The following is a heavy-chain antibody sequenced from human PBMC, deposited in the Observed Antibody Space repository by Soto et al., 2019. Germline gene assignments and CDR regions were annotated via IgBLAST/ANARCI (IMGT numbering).Heavy chain of an antibody. CDR3: ARLTTVTTGCFDY. D-gene: IGHD4-4*01. CDR1: GGSISSSSYY. CDR2: IYYSGST. V-gene: IGHV4-39*01. J-gene: IGHJ4*02. Sequence: SETLSLTCTVSGGSISSSSYYWGWIRQPPGKGLEWIGSIYYSGSTYYNPSLKSRVTISVDTSKNQFFLKLSSVTAADTAVYYCARLTTVTTGCFDYWGQGTLVTVSS.